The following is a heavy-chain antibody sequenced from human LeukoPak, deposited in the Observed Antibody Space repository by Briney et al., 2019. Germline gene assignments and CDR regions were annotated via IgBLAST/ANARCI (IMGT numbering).Heavy chain of an antibody. V-gene: IGHV3-23*01. CDR1: GFTFSSYA. D-gene: IGHD4-17*01. Sequence: SGGSLRHSCAASGFTFSSYAMSWVRQAPGKGLEWVSAISGSGGSTYYADSVKGRFTISRDNSKNTLYLQMNSLRAEDTAVYYCAKAGYGDSDFDYWGQGTLVTVSS. CDR2: ISGSGGST. CDR3: AKAGYGDSDFDY. J-gene: IGHJ4*02.